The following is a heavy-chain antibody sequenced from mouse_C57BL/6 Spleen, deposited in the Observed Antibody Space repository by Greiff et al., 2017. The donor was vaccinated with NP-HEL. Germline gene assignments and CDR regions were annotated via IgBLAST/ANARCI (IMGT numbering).Heavy chain of an antibody. V-gene: IGHV2-6*01. CDR3: ASGEESRGCFAY. CDR1: GFSLTSYG. CDR2: IWGVGST. J-gene: IGHJ3*01. Sequence: QVQLKESGPGLVAPSQSLSITCTVSGFSLTSYGVDWVRQSPGKGLEWLGVIWGVGSTNYNTALKSRLSISKDNSKSQVFLKMNSLQTDDTAMYYCASGEESRGCFAYWGQGTLVTVSA.